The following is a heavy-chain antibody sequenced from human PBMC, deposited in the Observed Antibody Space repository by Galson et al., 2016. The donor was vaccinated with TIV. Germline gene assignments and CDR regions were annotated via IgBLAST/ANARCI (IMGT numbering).Heavy chain of an antibody. V-gene: IGHV1-24*01. J-gene: IGHJ4*02. CDR1: GYSLTEVV. CDR3: ATVAWFPGLSLDN. D-gene: IGHD3-22*01. Sequence: SVKVSCKVSGYSLTEVVMHWVRQAPGKGLEWMGGFDPEVGRTIYAQKLQGRVTMTADTSTDTAYRELGSLRFEDTAVYYCATVAWFPGLSLDNWGQGTLVTVSS. CDR2: FDPEVGRT.